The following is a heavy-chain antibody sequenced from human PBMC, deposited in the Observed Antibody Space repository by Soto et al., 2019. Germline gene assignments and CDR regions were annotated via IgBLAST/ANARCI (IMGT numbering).Heavy chain of an antibody. D-gene: IGHD2-8*02. J-gene: IGHJ3*02. CDR3: AKATATGGGAFDI. CDR1: GFNCSSYD. Sequence: GGSLRLSCAASGFNCSSYDMSWVRQAPGKGLEWVSTILVDGRTFYVDSVKGRFTISRDSSQNTVYLQMNSLTAGDTALYYCAKATATGGGAFDICGQGTMVTVSS. CDR2: ILVDGRT. V-gene: IGHV3-23*01.